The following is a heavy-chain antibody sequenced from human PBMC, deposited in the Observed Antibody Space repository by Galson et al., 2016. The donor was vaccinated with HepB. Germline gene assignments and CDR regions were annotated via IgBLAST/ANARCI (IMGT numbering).Heavy chain of an antibody. V-gene: IGHV3-9*01. J-gene: IGHJ3*01. Sequence: SLRLSCAASGFIFDDYAMHWVRQAPGKALEWVSGISWNSGILAYADSVKGRFTISRDNAKNSLYLQMNSLRPEDTAFYYCATARRAFDVWGQGTMVTVSS. CDR3: ATARRAFDV. CDR1: GFIFDDYA. CDR2: ISWNSGIL.